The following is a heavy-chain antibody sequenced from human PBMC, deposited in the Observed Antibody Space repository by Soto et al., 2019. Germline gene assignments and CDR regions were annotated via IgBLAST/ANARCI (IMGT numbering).Heavy chain of an antibody. Sequence: QLQLQESGSGLVKPSQTLSLTCAVSGGSISSGGYSWSWIRQPPGKGLEWIGYIYHSGSTYYNPSINSRVTISVDRSKNQFSLKLSSVTAADTAVYYCARGVVRYYYDSSGYYQNWFDPWGQGTLVTVSS. D-gene: IGHD3-22*01. V-gene: IGHV4-30-2*01. CDR1: GGSISSGGYS. J-gene: IGHJ5*02. CDR2: IYHSGST. CDR3: ARGVVRYYYDSSGYYQNWFDP.